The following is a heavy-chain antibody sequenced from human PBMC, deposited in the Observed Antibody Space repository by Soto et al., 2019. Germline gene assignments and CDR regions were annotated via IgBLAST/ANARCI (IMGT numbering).Heavy chain of an antibody. J-gene: IGHJ5*02. CDR1: GGSFSGYY. Sequence: QVQLQQWGAGLLKPSETLSLTCAVYGGSFSGYYWSWIRQPPGKGLEWIGEINHSGSTNYNPSLKGRVTIAVDTSKSQFSLQLSSVTAADTAVSYCARGLGGTVLTRSRNWFDPWGQGTLVTVSS. CDR3: ARGLGGTVLTRSRNWFDP. CDR2: INHSGST. D-gene: IGHD3-10*01. V-gene: IGHV4-34*01.